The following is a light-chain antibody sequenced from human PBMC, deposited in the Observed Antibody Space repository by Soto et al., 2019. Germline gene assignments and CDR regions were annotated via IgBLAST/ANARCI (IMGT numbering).Light chain of an antibody. CDR2: NNN. J-gene: IGLJ1*01. V-gene: IGLV1-44*01. CDR3: AAWDDSLNGYV. CDR1: SSNIGINT. Sequence: QSVLTQPPSASETPGQRVTISCSGSSSNIGINTVDWFQQLPGTAPKLLIYNNNQRPSGVPDRFSGSKSGTSASLAISGLQSEDESDYHCAAWDDSLNGYVFGTGTRSPS.